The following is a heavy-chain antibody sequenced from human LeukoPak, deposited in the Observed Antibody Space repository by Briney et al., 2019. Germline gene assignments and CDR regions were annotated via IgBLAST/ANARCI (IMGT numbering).Heavy chain of an antibody. Sequence: SETLSLTCTVAGGSINSYYWSWIRQPPGKGLEWIGYIYYSGSTNYNPSLKSRVTISVDTSKNQFSLRLNSVTAADTAVYYCARVFCSGGSCEFHLDYWGQGTLVTVSS. J-gene: IGHJ4*02. CDR3: ARVFCSGGSCEFHLDY. CDR1: GGSINSYY. D-gene: IGHD2-15*01. V-gene: IGHV4-59*01. CDR2: IYYSGST.